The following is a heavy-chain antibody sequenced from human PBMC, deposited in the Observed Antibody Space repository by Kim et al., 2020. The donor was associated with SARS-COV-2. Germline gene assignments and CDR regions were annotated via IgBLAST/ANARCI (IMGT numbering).Heavy chain of an antibody. J-gene: IGHJ3*02. D-gene: IGHD3-16*02. CDR2: INPSGGST. Sequence: ASVKVSCKASGYTFTSYYMHWVRQAPGQGLEWMGIINPSGGSTSYAQKFQGRVTMTRDTSTSTVYMELSSLRSEDTAVYYCAREEDYVWGSYRYTVQGCAFDIWGQGTMVTVSS. CDR1: GYTFTSYY. CDR3: AREEDYVWGSYRYTVQGCAFDI. V-gene: IGHV1-46*03.